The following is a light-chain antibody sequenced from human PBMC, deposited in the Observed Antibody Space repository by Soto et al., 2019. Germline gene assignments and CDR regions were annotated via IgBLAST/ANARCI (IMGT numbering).Light chain of an antibody. V-gene: IGKV3-15*01. CDR1: QSISSS. CDR3: HQYNGWPRT. CDR2: GAS. Sequence: EIVMTQSPATLSVSAGERVTLSCRASQSISSSLAWYQQKPGQAPSLLFCGASTRASGVPARFSGSGSGTEFTLTISSLQSEDFAVYYCHQYNGWPRTFGQGTKVQI. J-gene: IGKJ1*01.